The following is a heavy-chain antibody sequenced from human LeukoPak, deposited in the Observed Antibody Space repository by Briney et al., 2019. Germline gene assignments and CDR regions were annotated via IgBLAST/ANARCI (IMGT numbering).Heavy chain of an antibody. V-gene: IGHV4-4*07. Sequence: SETLSLTCTVSGGSLSTYYWNWIRQPAGKGLEWIGRIYASGSTNYNPSLKSRVTISVDTSKNQFSLKLSSVTAADTAVYYCARAPEIAAAGTGWFDPWGQGTLVTVSS. CDR1: GGSLSTYY. CDR3: ARAPEIAAAGTGWFDP. J-gene: IGHJ5*02. CDR2: IYASGST. D-gene: IGHD6-13*01.